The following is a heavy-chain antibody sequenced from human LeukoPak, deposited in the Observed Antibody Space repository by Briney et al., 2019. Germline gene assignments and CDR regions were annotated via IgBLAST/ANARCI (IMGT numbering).Heavy chain of an antibody. CDR1: GGSLSSSSYY. CDR3: ARDLVGAAAVNYFDY. CDR2: IYYSGST. Sequence: PSETLSLTCTVSGGSLSSSSYYWGWIRQPPGKGLGWIGSIYYSGSTYYNPSLKSRVTISVDTSKNQFSLKLSSVTAADTAVYYCARDLVGAAAVNYFDYWGQGTLVTVSS. V-gene: IGHV4-39*02. J-gene: IGHJ4*02. D-gene: IGHD6-13*01.